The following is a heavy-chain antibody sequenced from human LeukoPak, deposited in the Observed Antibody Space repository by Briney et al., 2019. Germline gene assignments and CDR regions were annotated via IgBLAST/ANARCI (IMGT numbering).Heavy chain of an antibody. CDR3: AREMGPLDDFWSGYFPY. D-gene: IGHD3-3*01. J-gene: IGHJ4*02. V-gene: IGHV1-18*01. CDR2: ISAYNGNT. Sequence: ASVKVSCKASLYTFTSYVISWVRQAPGQGLEWMGWISAYNGNTNYAQKLQGRVTMTTDTSTSTAYMELRSLRSDDTAVYYCAREMGPLDDFWSGYFPYWGQGTLVTVSS. CDR1: LYTFTSYV.